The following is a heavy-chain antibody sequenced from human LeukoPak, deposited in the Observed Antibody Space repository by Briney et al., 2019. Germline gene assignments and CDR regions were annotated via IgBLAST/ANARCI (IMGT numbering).Heavy chain of an antibody. D-gene: IGHD3-9*01. CDR1: GYTFTSYG. V-gene: IGHV1-18*01. Sequence: ASVKVSCKASGYTFTSYGISWVRQAPGQGLEWMGWISAYNGNTNYAQKLQGRVTMTTDTSTSTAYMELRSLRSDDTAVYYCARDRARGIVGHVFDWLGSSSVNWFDPWGQGTLVTVSS. J-gene: IGHJ5*02. CDR2: ISAYNGNT. CDR3: ARDRARGIVGHVFDWLGSSSVNWFDP.